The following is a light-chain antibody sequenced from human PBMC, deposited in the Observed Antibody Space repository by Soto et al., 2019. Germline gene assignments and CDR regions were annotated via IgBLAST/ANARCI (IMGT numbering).Light chain of an antibody. CDR1: GSDIGNYNY. CDR2: GVS. CDR3: SSYTSTSTRV. J-gene: IGLJ1*01. V-gene: IGLV2-14*01. Sequence: QSVLTQPASVSGSPGQSITISCTGTGSDIGNYNYVSWYQQHPGKAPKLMIYGVSNRPSGVSNRFSGSKSGNAASLTISGLQAEDEADYYCSSYTSTSTRVFGTGTKLTVL.